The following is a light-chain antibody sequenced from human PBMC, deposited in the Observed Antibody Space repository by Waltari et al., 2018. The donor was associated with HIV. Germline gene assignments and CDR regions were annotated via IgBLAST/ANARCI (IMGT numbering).Light chain of an antibody. J-gene: IGKJ2*01. CDR2: TAS. Sequence: DIKMTQSPSVLSATVGDTITISCRASQHVNGGVAWYQQKPGKAPKLLIYTASTLARGVPSRFSGRGSGAVFTLTISGLQADDFATYYCQQYETFYTFGRGTNLE. CDR3: QQYETFYT. CDR1: QHVNGG. V-gene: IGKV1-5*03.